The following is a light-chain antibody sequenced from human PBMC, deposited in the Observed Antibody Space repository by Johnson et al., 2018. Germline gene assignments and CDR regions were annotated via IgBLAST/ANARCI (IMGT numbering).Light chain of an antibody. CDR1: SSHIGNNY. V-gene: IGLV1-51*01. CDR3: GTWDSSLRARNV. CDR2: DNN. J-gene: IGLJ1*01. Sequence: QSVLTQPPSVSAAPGQKVTLSCSGSSSHIGNNYVSWSQQLPGTAPKLLISDNNKRPSWIPDRFSGSNPVTSATLSITRLPPGDEADYSCGTWDSSLRARNVFGTGTKVTVL.